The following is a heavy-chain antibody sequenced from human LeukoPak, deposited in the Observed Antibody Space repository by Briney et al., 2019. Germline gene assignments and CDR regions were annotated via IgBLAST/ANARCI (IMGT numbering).Heavy chain of an antibody. J-gene: IGHJ4*02. V-gene: IGHV4-30-4*01. D-gene: IGHD3-10*01. Sequence: PSQTLSLTCTVSGGSMNNRDYYWSWIRQPPGKGLEWIGYIYYSGSTYYNPSLKSRVTISVDKSKNQFSLKLSSVTAADTAVYYCAREDTMVRGVMGSWGQGTLVTVSS. CDR3: AREDTMVRGVMGS. CDR1: GGSMNNRDYY. CDR2: IYYSGST.